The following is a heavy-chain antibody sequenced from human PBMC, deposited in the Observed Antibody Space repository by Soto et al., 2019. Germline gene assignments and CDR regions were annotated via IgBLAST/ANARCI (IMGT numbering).Heavy chain of an antibody. Sequence: GGSLRLSCAASGFTFSSYAMSWVRQAPGKGLEWVSAISGSGGSTYYADSVKGRFTISRDNSKNTLYLQMNSLRAEDTAVYYCAKDDFWSGSYPSSGRLYYGMDVWGQGTTVTVSS. V-gene: IGHV3-23*01. CDR3: AKDDFWSGSYPSSGRLYYGMDV. CDR1: GFTFSSYA. J-gene: IGHJ6*02. CDR2: ISGSGGST. D-gene: IGHD3-3*01.